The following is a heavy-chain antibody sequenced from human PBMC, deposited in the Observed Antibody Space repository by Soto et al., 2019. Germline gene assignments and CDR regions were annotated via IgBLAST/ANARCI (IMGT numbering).Heavy chain of an antibody. CDR2: ISGSGTIA. CDR3: ARGGRLKSWDY. CDR1: GFTFSSSS. Sequence: GGSLRLSCVASGFTFSSSSMSWVRLAPGKGLEWVSSISGSGTIAYYADSVKGRVTISRDNSKNTLYMQTNSLRADDTAVYYCARGGRLKSWDYWGQGTPVTVSS. V-gene: IGHV3-23*01. J-gene: IGHJ4*02. D-gene: IGHD3-22*01.